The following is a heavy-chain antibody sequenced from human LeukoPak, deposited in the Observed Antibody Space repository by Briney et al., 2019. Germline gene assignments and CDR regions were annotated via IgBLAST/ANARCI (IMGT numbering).Heavy chain of an antibody. V-gene: IGHV1-69*05. J-gene: IGHJ3*02. CDR1: GGTFSSYA. Sequence: SVKVSCKASGGTFSSYAISWVRQAPGQGLEWMGGIIPIFGTASYAQKFQGRVTITTDESTSTAYMELSSLRSEDTAVYYCASSGYPEDAFDIWGQGTMVTVSS. CDR2: IIPIFGTA. D-gene: IGHD3-22*01. CDR3: ASSGYPEDAFDI.